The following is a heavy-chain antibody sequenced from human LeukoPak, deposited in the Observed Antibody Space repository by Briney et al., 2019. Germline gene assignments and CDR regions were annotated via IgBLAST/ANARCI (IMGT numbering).Heavy chain of an antibody. V-gene: IGHV3-48*03. D-gene: IGHD6-19*01. CDR2: ISGSGATT. CDR3: ARRKEAVAVQDY. Sequence: GGSLRLSCAASGFTFSTFPMNWVRQAPGKGPEWVSYISGSGATTFYPDSVKGRFTISRDNAKNSLYLEMNSLRAEDTAVYYCARRKEAVAVQDYWAQGTLVTVSS. J-gene: IGHJ4*02. CDR1: GFTFSTFP.